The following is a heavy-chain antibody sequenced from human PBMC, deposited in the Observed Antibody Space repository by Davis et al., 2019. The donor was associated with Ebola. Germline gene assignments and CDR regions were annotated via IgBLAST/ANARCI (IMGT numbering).Heavy chain of an antibody. CDR3: ARGWGGYAYGPFDY. J-gene: IGHJ4*02. CDR1: GYTFRSNF. D-gene: IGHD3-16*01. CDR2: IKPNDGSA. V-gene: IGHV1-46*01. Sequence: ASVKVSCKASGYTFRSNFMHWVRQAPGQGLEWMGIIKPNDGSASYAQKFQGRVTMTRDTSTSTVYMELSRMTSEDTAVYYCARGWGGYAYGPFDYWGQGTLVTVSS.